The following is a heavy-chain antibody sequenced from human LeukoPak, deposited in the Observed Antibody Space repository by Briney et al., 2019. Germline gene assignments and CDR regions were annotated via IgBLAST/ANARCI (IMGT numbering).Heavy chain of an antibody. D-gene: IGHD6-13*01. J-gene: IGHJ4*02. V-gene: IGHV3-74*01. CDR1: GFTFKKFW. CDR2: INTDGSST. CDR3: ARAFRYSSSWYYFDY. Sequence: GGSLTLSCAASGFTFKKFWMLWVRQAPGKGLVWVSRINTDGSSTSYADSVKGRFTISRDNAKNTLYLQMNSLRAEDMAVYYCARAFRYSSSWYYFDYWGQGTLVSVSS.